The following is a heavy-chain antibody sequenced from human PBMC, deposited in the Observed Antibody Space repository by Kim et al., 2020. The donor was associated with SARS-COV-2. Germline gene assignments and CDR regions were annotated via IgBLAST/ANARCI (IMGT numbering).Heavy chain of an antibody. CDR3: AREPGSLGDWFDP. CDR1: GFTFSSYW. Sequence: GGSLRLSCAASGFTFSSYWMSWVCQAPGKGLEWVANIKQDGSEKYYVDSVKGRFTISRDNAKNSLYLQMNSLRAEDTAVYYCAREPGSLGDWFDPWGQGTLVTVSS. V-gene: IGHV3-7*03. J-gene: IGHJ5*02. D-gene: IGHD1-26*01. CDR2: IKQDGSEK.